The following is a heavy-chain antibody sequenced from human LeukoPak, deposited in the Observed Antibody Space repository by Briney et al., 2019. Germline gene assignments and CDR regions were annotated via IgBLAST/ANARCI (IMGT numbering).Heavy chain of an antibody. CDR1: GGSISSYY. CDR3: AREKMDTAPVKDYYYGMDV. J-gene: IGHJ6*02. Sequence: SETLSLTCTVSGGSISSYYWSWIRQPAGKGLEWIGRIYTSGSTNYNPSLKSRVTMSVDTSKNQFSLKLSSVTAADTAVYYCAREKMDTAPVKDYYYGMDVWGQGTTVTVSS. V-gene: IGHV4-4*07. D-gene: IGHD5-18*01. CDR2: IYTSGST.